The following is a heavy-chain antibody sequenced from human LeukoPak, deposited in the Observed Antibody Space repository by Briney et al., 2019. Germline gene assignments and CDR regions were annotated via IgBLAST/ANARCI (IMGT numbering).Heavy chain of an antibody. Sequence: GASVKVSFKFSGYTLAELSMHWVGQAPGKGREWMGGFDPEDGGETIYAHKFQGTVTMTEYSSTDTAYMELSILRSEDTAVYYCATDRYDLFTGDYRKWFDLWGQGTLVIVSS. CDR1: GYTLAELS. D-gene: IGHD3-9*01. J-gene: IGHJ5*02. V-gene: IGHV1-24*01. CDR3: ATDRYDLFTGDYRKWFDL. CDR2: FDPEDGGET.